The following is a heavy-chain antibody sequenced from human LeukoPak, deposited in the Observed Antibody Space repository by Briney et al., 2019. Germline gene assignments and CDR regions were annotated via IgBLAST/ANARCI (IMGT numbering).Heavy chain of an antibody. V-gene: IGHV3-21*01. CDR1: GFTFSSYS. Sequence: KPGGSLRLSCAASGFTFSSYSMNWVRQAPGKGLEWVSSISSSSSYIYYADSVKGRFTISRDNAKNSLYLQMNSLRAEDTAVYYCARDRLLEDRDYSSYYSMDVWGKGTTVTVSS. J-gene: IGHJ6*03. CDR3: ARDRLLEDRDYSSYYSMDV. CDR2: ISSSSSYI. D-gene: IGHD1-1*01.